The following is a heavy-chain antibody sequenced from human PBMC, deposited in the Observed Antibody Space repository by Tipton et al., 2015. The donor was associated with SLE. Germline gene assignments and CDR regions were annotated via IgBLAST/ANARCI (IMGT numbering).Heavy chain of an antibody. CDR1: GFTFSSYA. J-gene: IGHJ4*02. Sequence: GSLRLSCAASGFTFSSYAMSWVRQAPGKGLEWVSAISGSGGSTYYADSVKGRFTISRDNSKNTLYLQMNSLRAEDTAVYYCAKAPEDSSGYYSFDYWGQGTLVTVSS. CDR2: ISGSGGST. CDR3: AKAPEDSSGYYSFDY. D-gene: IGHD3-22*01. V-gene: IGHV3-23*01.